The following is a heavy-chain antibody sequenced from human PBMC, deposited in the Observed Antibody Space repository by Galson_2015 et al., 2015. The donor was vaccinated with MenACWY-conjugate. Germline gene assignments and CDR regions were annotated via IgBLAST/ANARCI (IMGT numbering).Heavy chain of an antibody. J-gene: IGHJ3*01. D-gene: IGHD6-19*01. Sequence: SLRLSCATSGFTFSNSWMGWVRQAPGKGLEWVANIKKDGSGKYYVDSVKGRFIISRDNAKNSLFLQMNSLRAEVTALYYCARAKEHWLSKPFDLWGQGTMVTVSS. CDR3: ARAKEHWLSKPFDL. CDR2: IKKDGSGK. V-gene: IGHV3-7*01. CDR1: GFTFSNSW.